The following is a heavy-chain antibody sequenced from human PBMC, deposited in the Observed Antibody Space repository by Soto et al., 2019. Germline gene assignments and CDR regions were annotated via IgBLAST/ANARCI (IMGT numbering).Heavy chain of an antibody. J-gene: IGHJ3*02. CDR3: ASELGWSAYPGYDTFDI. D-gene: IGHD3-3*01. Sequence: PGGSLRLTCSAAGFTFSSYAMSWVRQAPGKGLEWVSAISGSGGSTYYTDSVKGRFTISRDNSKNTLYLQMNSLRAEDSAVYYCASELGWSAYPGYDTFDIWGQGTMVTVSS. CDR1: GFTFSSYA. V-gene: IGHV3-23*01. CDR2: ISGSGGST.